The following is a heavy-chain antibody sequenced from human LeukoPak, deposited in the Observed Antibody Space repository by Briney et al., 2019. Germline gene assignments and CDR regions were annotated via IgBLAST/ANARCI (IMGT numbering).Heavy chain of an antibody. CDR2: INHSGST. CDR3: ARGLSSWYLGY. D-gene: IGHD6-13*01. V-gene: IGHV4-34*01. J-gene: IGHJ4*02. Sequence: PSETLSLTCAVYGGSFSGHYWSWIRQPPGKGLEWIGEINHSGSTNYNPSLKSRVTISVDTSKNQFSLKLSSVTAADTAVYYCARGLSSWYLGYWGQGTLVTVSS. CDR1: GGSFSGHY.